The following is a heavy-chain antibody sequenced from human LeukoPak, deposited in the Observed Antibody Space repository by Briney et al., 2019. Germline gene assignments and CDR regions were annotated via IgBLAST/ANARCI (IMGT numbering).Heavy chain of an antibody. CDR2: INSGGTVT. V-gene: IGHV3-74*01. CDR3: ARSLYYGGNSGLGY. CDR1: GFTFSDFC. Sequence: PGGSLRLSCAASGFTFSDFCMHWVRQAPGKGLVWVSRINSGGTVTNYADSVKGRLTISRDNAKNTLYLQMNSLRAEDTAVYYCARSLYYGGNSGLGYWGQGTLVTVSS. D-gene: IGHD4-23*01. J-gene: IGHJ4*02.